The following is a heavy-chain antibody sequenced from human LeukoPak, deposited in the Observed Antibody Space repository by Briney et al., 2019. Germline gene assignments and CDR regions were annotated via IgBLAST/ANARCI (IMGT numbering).Heavy chain of an antibody. CDR2: INHSGST. CDR1: GGSFSGYY. J-gene: IGHJ4*02. CDR3: ARGESIAARRD. V-gene: IGHV4-34*01. Sequence: SETLSLTCAVYGGSFSGYYWSWIRQPPGKGLEWIGEINHSGSTNYNPSLKSRVTISVDTSENQFSLKLSSVTAADTAVYYCARGESIAARRDWGQGTLVTVSS. D-gene: IGHD6-6*01.